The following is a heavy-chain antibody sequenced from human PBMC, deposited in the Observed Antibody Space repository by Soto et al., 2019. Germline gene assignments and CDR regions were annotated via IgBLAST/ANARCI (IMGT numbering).Heavy chain of an antibody. Sequence: GGSLRLSCAASGFTFSSYGMHWVRQAPGKGLEWVAVISYDGSNKYYEDSVKGRFTISRDISKNTLYLQMNSLRAEDTAVYYCAKDLREWLLLSYYYMEVWGKGTTVTVSS. J-gene: IGHJ6*03. CDR1: GFTFSSYG. D-gene: IGHD3-22*01. V-gene: IGHV3-30*18. CDR3: AKDLREWLLLSYYYMEV. CDR2: ISYDGSNK.